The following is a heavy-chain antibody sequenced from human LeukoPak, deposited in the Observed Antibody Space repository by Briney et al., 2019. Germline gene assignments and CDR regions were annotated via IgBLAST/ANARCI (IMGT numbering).Heavy chain of an antibody. CDR1: RFTFSNYW. Sequence: GGSLRLPCVASRFTFSNYWMSWVRQAPGKGLEWVANINQDGSKKRYADSMKGRFTISRDNAKESLYLQLNSLRAEDTAVYYCAKWGPYCVGDYCPALDSWGPGTLVTVSS. CDR2: INQDGSKK. J-gene: IGHJ4*02. V-gene: IGHV3-7*01. D-gene: IGHD2-21*02. CDR3: AKWGPYCVGDYCPALDS.